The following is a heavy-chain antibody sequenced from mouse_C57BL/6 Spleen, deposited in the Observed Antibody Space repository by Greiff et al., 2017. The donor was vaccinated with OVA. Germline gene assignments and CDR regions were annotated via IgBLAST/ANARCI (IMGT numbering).Heavy chain of an antibody. J-gene: IGHJ4*01. V-gene: IGHV1-19*01. D-gene: IGHD1-1*01. CDR1: GYTFTDYY. CDR3: ARALLLLRSMDY. Sequence: VQLQQSGPVLVKPGASVKMSCKASGYTFTDYYMNWVKQSHGKSLEWIGVINPYNGGTSYNQKFKGKATLTVDKSSSTAYMELNSLTSEDSAVYYCARALLLLRSMDYWGQGTSVTVSS. CDR2: INPYNGGT.